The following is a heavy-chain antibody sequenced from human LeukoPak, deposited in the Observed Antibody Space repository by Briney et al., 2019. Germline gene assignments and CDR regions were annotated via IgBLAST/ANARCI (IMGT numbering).Heavy chain of an antibody. Sequence: PSETLSLTCTVSGGSISSYYWGWIRQPPGKGLEWIGYIYYSGSTNYNPSLKSRVTTSVDTSKNQFSLKLSSVTAADTAVYYCARAYYDFWSGYSYFDYWGQGTLVTVSS. CDR3: ARAYYDFWSGYSYFDY. D-gene: IGHD3-3*01. CDR1: GGSISSYY. J-gene: IGHJ4*02. V-gene: IGHV4-59*01. CDR2: IYYSGST.